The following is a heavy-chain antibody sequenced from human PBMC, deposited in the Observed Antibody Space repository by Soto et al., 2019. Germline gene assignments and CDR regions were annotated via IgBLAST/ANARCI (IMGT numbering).Heavy chain of an antibody. CDR2: INPDSGAT. D-gene: IGHD2-8*02. CDR1: GYSFTGYY. J-gene: IGHJ4*02. V-gene: IGHV1-2*02. CDR3: ARGDYGTGGYPFPYFDY. Sequence: HEHLVQSGAEVKRPGASLKVSCKASGYSFTGYYIHWVRQAPGQGLEWMGWINPDSGATNYAQNFQGRVTLTSDTSISIASMDLTCLTSDDTAVYYCARGDYGTGGYPFPYFDYWGQGTLVIVSS.